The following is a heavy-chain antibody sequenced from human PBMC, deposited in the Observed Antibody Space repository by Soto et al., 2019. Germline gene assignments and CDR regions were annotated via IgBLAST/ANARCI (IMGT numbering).Heavy chain of an antibody. D-gene: IGHD3-22*01. CDR3: ARHGWFDDSSAPMY. CDR1: GGSISSSSYK. Sequence: PSETLSLTCTVSGGSISSSSYKWGWIRQPPGKGLEWIASIYNSGSSYYNRSLESRVTISVDTSKNQFSLKLSSVTTADTAVYYCARHGWFDDSSAPMYWGQGILVTVSS. J-gene: IGHJ4*02. CDR2: IYNSGSS. V-gene: IGHV4-39*01.